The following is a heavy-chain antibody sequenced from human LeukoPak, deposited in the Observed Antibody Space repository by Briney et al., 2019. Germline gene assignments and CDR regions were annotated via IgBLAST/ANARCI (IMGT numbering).Heavy chain of an antibody. Sequence: PGGSLRLSCAASGFTFSSYSMNWVRQAPGKGLEWVSYISSSSSTIYYADSVKGRFTISRDNSKNTLYLQMNSLRAEDTAVYYCAKDAVIVVVPAALSGFDPWGQGTLVTVSS. CDR3: AKDAVIVVVPAALSGFDP. V-gene: IGHV3-48*04. CDR1: GFTFSSYS. CDR2: ISSSSSTI. J-gene: IGHJ5*02. D-gene: IGHD2-2*01.